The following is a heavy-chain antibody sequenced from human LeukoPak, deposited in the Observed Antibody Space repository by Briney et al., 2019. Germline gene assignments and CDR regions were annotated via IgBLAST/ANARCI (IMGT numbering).Heavy chain of an antibody. CDR1: GFTFSSYA. V-gene: IGHV3-23*01. J-gene: IGHJ4*02. CDR3: AKTKRSGPAHFDY. Sequence: GGSLSLSCAPSGFTFSSYAMRWVRQAPGKGLEWVSAISGSGGSTYYADSVKGRFTISRDNSKNTLYLQMNSLRAEDTAVYYCAKTKRSGPAHFDYWGQGTLVTVSS. D-gene: IGHD3-10*01. CDR2: ISGSGGST.